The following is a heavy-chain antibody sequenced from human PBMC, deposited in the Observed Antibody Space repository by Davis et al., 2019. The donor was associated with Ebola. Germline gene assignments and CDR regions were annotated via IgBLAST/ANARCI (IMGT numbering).Heavy chain of an antibody. Sequence: GESLKISCKGSGYSFTSYWIGWVRQMPGKGLEWMGIIYPGDSDTRSSPSFQGQVTISADKSISTAYLQWSTLKASDTAIYYCARGSGGLYHYYYNGLDVWGQGTTVTVSS. CDR3: ARGSGGLYHYYYNGLDV. CDR2: IYPGDSDT. J-gene: IGHJ6*01. V-gene: IGHV5-51*01. CDR1: GYSFTSYW. D-gene: IGHD2-15*01.